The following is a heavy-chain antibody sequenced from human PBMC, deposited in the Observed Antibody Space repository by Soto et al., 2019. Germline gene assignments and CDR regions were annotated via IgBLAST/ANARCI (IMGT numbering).Heavy chain of an antibody. CDR3: AKLPVGAHGGVDAFDI. CDR1: GFTFSSYG. D-gene: IGHD1-26*01. V-gene: IGHV3-30*18. CDR2: ISYDGSNK. J-gene: IGHJ3*02. Sequence: QPGGTLRLFCAASGFTFSSYGMHWVRQAPGKGLEWVAVISYDGSNKYYADSVKGRFTISRDNSKNTLYLQMNSLRAEDTAVYYCAKLPVGAHGGVDAFDIWGQGTMVTVSS.